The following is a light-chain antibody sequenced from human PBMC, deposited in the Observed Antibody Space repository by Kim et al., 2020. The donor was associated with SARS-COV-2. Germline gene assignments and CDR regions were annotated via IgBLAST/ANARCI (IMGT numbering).Light chain of an antibody. CDR1: WRVGTY. CDR2: DAS. Sequence: IQMTQSPSSVSASVGDRVTISCRASWRVGTYLIWYQQSPGKVPKLLIHDASHLQGGVPSRFSGSGSGTDFTLTINNLQPEDSAVYYCQQANTLPPTFGGGTKVDIK. J-gene: IGKJ4*01. V-gene: IGKV1-12*01. CDR3: QQANTLPPT.